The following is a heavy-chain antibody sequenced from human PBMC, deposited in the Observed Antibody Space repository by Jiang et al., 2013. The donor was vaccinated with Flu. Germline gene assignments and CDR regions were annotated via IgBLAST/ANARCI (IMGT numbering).Heavy chain of an antibody. CDR1: GFTFSSYG. J-gene: IGHJ4*02. D-gene: IGHD2-15*01. Sequence: VVQPRRSLRLSCAASGFTFSSYGMHWVRQAPGKGLEWVAVISYDGSNKYYADSVKGRFTISRDNSKNTLYLQMNSLRAEDTAVYYCAKFPSGGSRGFDYWGQGTLVTVSS. V-gene: IGHV3-30*18. CDR3: AKFPSGGSRGFDY. CDR2: ISYDGSNK.